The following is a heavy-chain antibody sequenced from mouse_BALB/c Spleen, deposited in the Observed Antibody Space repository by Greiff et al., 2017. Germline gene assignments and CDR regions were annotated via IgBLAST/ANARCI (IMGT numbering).Heavy chain of an antibody. Sequence: QVQLQQSGAELAKPGASVKMSCKAYGYTFTSYWMHWVKQRPGQGLEWIGYINPSTGYTEYNQKFKDKATLTADKSSSTAYMQLSSLTSEDSAVYYCARGGYGNYDYWGQGTTLTVSS. D-gene: IGHD2-10*02. CDR2: INPSTGYT. V-gene: IGHV1-7*01. J-gene: IGHJ2*01. CDR3: ARGGYGNYDY. CDR1: GYTFTSYW.